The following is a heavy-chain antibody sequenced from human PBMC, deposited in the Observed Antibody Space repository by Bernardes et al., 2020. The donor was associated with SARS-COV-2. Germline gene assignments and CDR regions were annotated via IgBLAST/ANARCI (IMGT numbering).Heavy chain of an antibody. J-gene: IGHJ6*02. CDR1: GVSIRSHL. D-gene: IGHD6-13*01. V-gene: IGHV4-59*11. CDR3: ARESWQEAGIAAAGTAYYYYGMDV. CDR2: INYNSGNT. Sequence: SETLSLTCSVSGVSIRSHLWSWIRQSPGKGLEWLGHINYNSGNTYFNPSLKSRASISVDTSKNQFFLWLRSVTAADTAVYYCARESWQEAGIAAAGTAYYYYGMDVWGQGTTVTVSS.